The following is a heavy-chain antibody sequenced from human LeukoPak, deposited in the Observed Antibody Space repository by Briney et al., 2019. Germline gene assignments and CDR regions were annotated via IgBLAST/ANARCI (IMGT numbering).Heavy chain of an antibody. Sequence: SETLSLTCTVSGGSISTYYWSWIRQPPGKGLEWIGYIYSSGTTDYNPSLKSRVTVSLDTSKNQFSLQLNSVTPEDTAVYYCARGYYYGSGSYPNYYYYYMDVWGKGTTVTVSS. CDR1: GGSISTYY. CDR2: IYSSGTT. CDR3: ARGYYYGSGSYPNYYYYYMDV. D-gene: IGHD3-10*01. V-gene: IGHV4-59*12. J-gene: IGHJ6*03.